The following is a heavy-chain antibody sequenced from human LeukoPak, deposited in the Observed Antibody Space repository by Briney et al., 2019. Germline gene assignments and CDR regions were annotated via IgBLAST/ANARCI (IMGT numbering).Heavy chain of an antibody. D-gene: IGHD2-15*01. Sequence: PGGSLRLSCATSGFTFSDYAMSWVRQAPGKGLEWVSVICGSDDTTYYSDSVKGRFTISRDTSRNTLYLQMSSVSAEDTAVYYCAKGSGGSCYSKLDYWGQGTLVTVSS. CDR1: GFTFSDYA. CDR2: ICGSDDTT. J-gene: IGHJ4*02. V-gene: IGHV3-23*01. CDR3: AKGSGGSCYSKLDY.